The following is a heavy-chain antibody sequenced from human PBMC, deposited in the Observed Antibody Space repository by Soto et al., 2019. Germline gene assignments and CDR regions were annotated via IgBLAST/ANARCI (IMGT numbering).Heavy chain of an antibody. J-gene: IGHJ4*02. CDR1: GASITGYY. CDR2: VYSSGST. V-gene: IGHV4-4*07. CDR3: ARDVDYNNWVLYY. D-gene: IGHD1-1*01. Sequence: ASETLSLTCTVSGASITGYYWTWIRQPAGKGLEWIGRVYSSGSTNYNPSLKSRVTMSVDASKNQFSLKLHSVTAADTAVYYCARDVDYNNWVLYYWGQGILVTVSS.